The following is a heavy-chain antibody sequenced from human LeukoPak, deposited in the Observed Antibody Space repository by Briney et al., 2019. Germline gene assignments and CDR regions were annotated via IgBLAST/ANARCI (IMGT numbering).Heavy chain of an antibody. CDR1: GGTFSSYA. CDR3: ARDGKRLKLDY. D-gene: IGHD4-23*01. CDR2: IIPIFGTA. Sequence: SVKVSCKASGGTFSSYAISWVRQAPGQGLEWMGRIIPIFGTANYAQKFQGRVTITTDESTNTAYMELSSLRSEDTAVYYCARDGKRLKLDYWGQGTLVTVSS. V-gene: IGHV1-69*05. J-gene: IGHJ4*02.